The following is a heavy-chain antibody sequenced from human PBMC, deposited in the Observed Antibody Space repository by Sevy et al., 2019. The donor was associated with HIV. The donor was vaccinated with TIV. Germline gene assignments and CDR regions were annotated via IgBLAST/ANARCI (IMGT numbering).Heavy chain of an antibody. Sequence: GGSLRLSCAASGFTVSSNYMSWVRQAPGKGLEWVSVIYSGGSTYYADSVKGRFTISSDNSKNTLYLQMNSLRAEDTAVYYCAKQGSIVGAQPYYYGMDVWGQGTTVTVSS. V-gene: IGHV3-53*01. CDR2: IYSGGST. CDR1: GFTVSSNY. CDR3: AKQGSIVGAQPYYYGMDV. D-gene: IGHD1-26*01. J-gene: IGHJ6*02.